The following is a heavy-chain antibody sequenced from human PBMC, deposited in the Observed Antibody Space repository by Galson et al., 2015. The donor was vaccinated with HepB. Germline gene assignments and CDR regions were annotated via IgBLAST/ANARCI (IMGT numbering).Heavy chain of an antibody. CDR3: ARALDYYGSGTYPPFDY. J-gene: IGHJ4*02. CDR2: LSSSSHYI. V-gene: IGHV3-21*01. CDR1: GFIFSRYS. Sequence: SLRLSCAASGFIFSRYSMNWVRQAPGKGLEWVSSLSSSSHYIYYADSLKGRFTISRDNARNSLYLQMNSLRAEDTAVYYCARALDYYGSGTYPPFDYWGQGTLVTVSS. D-gene: IGHD3-10*01.